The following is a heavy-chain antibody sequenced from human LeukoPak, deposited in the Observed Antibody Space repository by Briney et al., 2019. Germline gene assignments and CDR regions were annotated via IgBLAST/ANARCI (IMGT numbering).Heavy chain of an antibody. V-gene: IGHV3-7*01. CDR1: GFTFSSYW. D-gene: IGHD1-26*01. CDR3: ARDLPVVGAPGFDY. CDR2: IKQDGSEK. J-gene: IGHJ4*02. Sequence: GGSLRLSCAASGFTFSSYWMSWFRQAPGKGLEWVANIKQDGSEKYYVDSVKGRFTISRDNAKNSLYLQMNSLRAEDTAVYYCARDLPVVGAPGFDYWGQGTLVTVSS.